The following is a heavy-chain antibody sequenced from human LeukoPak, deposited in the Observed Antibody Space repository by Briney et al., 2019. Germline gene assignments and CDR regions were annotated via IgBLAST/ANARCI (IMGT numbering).Heavy chain of an antibody. V-gene: IGHV3-21*01. J-gene: IGHJ6*03. CDR3: ARGPIMDALIYYYYYMDV. CDR2: IISSSSYI. CDR1: GFTFSSYS. D-gene: IGHD3-16*01. Sequence: PGGSLRLSCAASGFTFSSYSMNWVRQAPGKGLEWVSSIISSSSYIYYADSVKGRFTISRDNAKNSLYLQMNSLSAEDTAVYYCARGPIMDALIYYYYYMDVWGKGTTVTVSS.